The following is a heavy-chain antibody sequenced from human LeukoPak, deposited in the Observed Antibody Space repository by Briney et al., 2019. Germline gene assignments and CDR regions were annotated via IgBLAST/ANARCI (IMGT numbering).Heavy chain of an antibody. CDR1: GFSFSRHW. J-gene: IGHJ4*02. CDR2: INSDGSST. CDR3: AGENVYPFDY. D-gene: IGHD2-8*01. V-gene: IGHV3-74*01. Sequence: GGSLRLSCAASGFSFSRHWMHWVRQAPGKGLVWVSRINSDGSSTDYADSVKGRFSISRDSAKNTLYLQMNSLRAEDTAVYYCAGENVYPFDYWGQGTLVTVSS.